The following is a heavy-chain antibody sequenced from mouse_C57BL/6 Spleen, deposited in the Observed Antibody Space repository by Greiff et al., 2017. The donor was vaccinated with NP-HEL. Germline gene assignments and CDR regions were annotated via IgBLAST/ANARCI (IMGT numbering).Heavy chain of an antibody. CDR2: INPSNGGT. J-gene: IGHJ3*01. D-gene: IGHD2-4*01. CDR1: GYTFTSYW. CDR3: ARGRDPIYYDVDGAWFAY. Sequence: QVQLQQPGTELVKPGASVKLSCKASGYTFTSYWMHWVKQRPGQGLEWIGNINPSNGGTNYNEKFKSKATLTVDKPSSTAYMQLSSLTSEDSAVYYCARGRDPIYYDVDGAWFAYWGQGTLVTVSA. V-gene: IGHV1-53*01.